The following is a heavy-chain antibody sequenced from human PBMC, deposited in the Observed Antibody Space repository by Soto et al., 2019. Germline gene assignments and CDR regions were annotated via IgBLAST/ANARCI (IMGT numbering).Heavy chain of an antibody. CDR1: GFTFSMYW. V-gene: IGHV3-74*03. CDR3: EREVGRGSGSYYLDY. Sequence: EVQLVESGGGLVQPGGSLRLSCAASGFTFSMYWMHWVRQAPGKGLLWVSRINGDGTDTTYADSVKGGFTISRDNAKNTVYLQMNGLRAEDTAVYYCEREVGRGSGSYYLDYWGQETLVTVSS. D-gene: IGHD3-16*01. CDR2: INGDGTDT. J-gene: IGHJ4*02.